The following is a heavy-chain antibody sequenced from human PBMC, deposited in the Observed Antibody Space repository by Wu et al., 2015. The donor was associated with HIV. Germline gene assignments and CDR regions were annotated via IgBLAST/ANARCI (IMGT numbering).Heavy chain of an antibody. CDR1: GYTLTELS. V-gene: IGHV1-24*01. CDR2: FDPEDGET. Sequence: QVQLVQSGAEVKKPGASVKVSCKVSGYTLTELSMHWVRQAPGKGLEWMGGFDPEDGETIYAQKFQGRVTMTEDTSTDTAYMELSSLRSEDTAVYYCATDTHLPIAAADAFDIWGQGTMVTVSS. D-gene: IGHD6-13*01. J-gene: IGHJ3*02. CDR3: ATDTHLPIAAADAFDI.